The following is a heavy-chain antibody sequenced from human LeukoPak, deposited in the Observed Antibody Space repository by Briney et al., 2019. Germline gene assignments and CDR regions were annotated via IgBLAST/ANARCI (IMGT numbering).Heavy chain of an antibody. J-gene: IGHJ4*02. CDR3: ARDSSSSGVDY. Sequence: SETLSLTCTVSGGSISSGDYYWSWIRRPPGKGLEWIGYIYYSGSTYYNPSLKSRVTISVDTSKNQFSLKLSSVTAADTAVYYCARDSSSSGVDYWGQGTLVTVSS. CDR1: GGSISSGDYY. CDR2: IYYSGST. V-gene: IGHV4-30-4*01. D-gene: IGHD6-6*01.